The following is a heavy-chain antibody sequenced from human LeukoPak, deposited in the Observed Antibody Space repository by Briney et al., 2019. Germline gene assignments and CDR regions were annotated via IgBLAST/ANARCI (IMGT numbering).Heavy chain of an antibody. J-gene: IGHJ3*02. CDR1: GYTFTSYS. V-gene: IGHV1-2*02. D-gene: IGHD3-10*01. CDR3: ARDLDYYGSGSFFHI. Sequence: GASVNVSCKASGYTFTSYSMHWVRRAPGQGLEWMGWINPNSGGTNYAQKFQRRVTMTRDTSITTAYMELSRLRSDDTAVYYCARDLDYYGSGSFFHIWGQGTMVTVSS. CDR2: INPNSGGT.